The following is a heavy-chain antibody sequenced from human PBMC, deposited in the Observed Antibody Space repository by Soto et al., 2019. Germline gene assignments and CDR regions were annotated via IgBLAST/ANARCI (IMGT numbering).Heavy chain of an antibody. CDR3: ERDRGAGTPFAY. D-gene: IGHD6-19*01. J-gene: IGHJ4*02. V-gene: IGHV3-23*01. CDR2: IGYTGGST. Sequence: PGGSLRLSCAASGFTFSRHAMSWVRQAPGKGLVWVSAIGYTGGSTWYAESVRGRFTFSRDNAKNILYLQMNSLSAEDTAVYYCERDRGAGTPFAYWGQGTLVTVSS. CDR1: GFTFSRHA.